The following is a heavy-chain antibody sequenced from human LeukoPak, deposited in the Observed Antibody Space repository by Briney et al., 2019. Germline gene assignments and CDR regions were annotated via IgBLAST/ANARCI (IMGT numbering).Heavy chain of an antibody. V-gene: IGHV1-69*01. CDR1: GGTFSSYA. D-gene: IGHD5-12*01. J-gene: IGHJ4*02. CDR3: ARATAPLRPTVSFDY. Sequence: GSSVKVSCKASGGTFSSYAISWVRQAPGQGLEWMGGIIPILGTANYAQKFQGRVTITADESTSTAYMELSSLRSEDTAVYYCARATAPLRPTVSFDYWGQGTLVTVSS. CDR2: IIPILGTA.